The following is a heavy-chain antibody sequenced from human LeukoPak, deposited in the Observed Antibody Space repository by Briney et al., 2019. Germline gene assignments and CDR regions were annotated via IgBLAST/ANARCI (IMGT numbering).Heavy chain of an antibody. CDR2: IGPTGSDR. V-gene: IGHV3-21*06. Sequence: GGSLRLSCTASGLTFSTSGFNWVRQAPGKGLEWVASIGPTGSDRYHADSIKGRFTISRDNANNFLHLQMNSLRAEDTAVYYCATETNGRHYDYWGQGTLLTVSS. D-gene: IGHD1-14*01. J-gene: IGHJ4*02. CDR3: ATETNGRHYDY. CDR1: GLTFSTSG.